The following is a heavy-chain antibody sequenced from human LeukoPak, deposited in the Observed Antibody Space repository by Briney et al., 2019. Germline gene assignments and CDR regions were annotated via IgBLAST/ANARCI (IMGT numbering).Heavy chain of an antibody. CDR2: INPNSGDT. V-gene: IGHV1-2*02. CDR1: GFTFSSYG. CDR3: ARHTTTNSYDY. J-gene: IGHJ4*02. D-gene: IGHD2/OR15-2a*01. Sequence: GGSLRLSCAASGFTFSSYGMHWVRQAPGQGLEWMGWINPNSGDTNYAQKFQGRVTMARDTSISTAYMELSRLRSDDTAVYYCARHTTTNSYDYWGQGTLVTVSS.